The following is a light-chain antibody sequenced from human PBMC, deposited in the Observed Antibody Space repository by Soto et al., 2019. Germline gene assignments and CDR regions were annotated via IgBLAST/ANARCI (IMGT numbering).Light chain of an antibody. CDR1: QTVASN. V-gene: IGKV3-15*01. CDR3: QQYHNWPPQYT. Sequence: EIVMTQSPATLSVSPGERATLSCRASQTVASNLAWYQQKPGQAPRLLIHGASTRATGVPARFSGSGSGTEFTLTICSLQSEDFAVYYRQQYHNWPPQYTFGQGTKLQIK. CDR2: GAS. J-gene: IGKJ2*01.